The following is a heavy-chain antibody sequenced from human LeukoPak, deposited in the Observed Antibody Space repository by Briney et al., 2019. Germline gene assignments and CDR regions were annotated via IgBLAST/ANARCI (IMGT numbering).Heavy chain of an antibody. Sequence: PSETLSLTCTVSGDYISSSSYYWGWIRQPPGKGLEWIGEINHSGSTNYNPSLKSRVTISVDTSKNQFFLKLSSVTAADTAVYYCARHRRRLGWYYDSSGYSASGYYMDVWGKGTTVTISS. CDR1: GDYISSSSYY. V-gene: IGHV4-39*01. CDR3: ARHRRRLGWYYDSSGYSASGYYMDV. CDR2: INHSGST. D-gene: IGHD3-22*01. J-gene: IGHJ6*03.